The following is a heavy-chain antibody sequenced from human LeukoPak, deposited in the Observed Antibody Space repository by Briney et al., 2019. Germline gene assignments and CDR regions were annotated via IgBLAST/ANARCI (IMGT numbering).Heavy chain of an antibody. CDR1: GYSISSGYY. V-gene: IGHV3-11*04. CDR3: ARDLSGSIDY. CDR2: ISSSGSTI. J-gene: IGHJ4*02. Sequence: LSLTCTVSGYSISSGYYWGWIRQPPGKGLEWVSYISSSGSTIYYADSVKGRFTISRDNAKNTLYLQMNSLSAEDTAVYYCARDLSGSIDYWGQGTLVTVSS. D-gene: IGHD1-14*01.